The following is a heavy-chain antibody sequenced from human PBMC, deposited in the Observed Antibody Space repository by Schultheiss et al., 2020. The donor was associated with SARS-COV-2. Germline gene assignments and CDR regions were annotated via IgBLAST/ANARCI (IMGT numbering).Heavy chain of an antibody. J-gene: IGHJ3*02. D-gene: IGHD3-10*01. CDR3: ARPTAMVGFGELWRGSGAFDI. CDR1: GGSISSYY. Sequence: SETLSLTCTVSGGSISSYYWSWIRQPPGKGLEWIGYIYYSGSTNYNPSLKSRVTISVDTSKNQFSLKLSSVTAADTAVYYCARPTAMVGFGELWRGSGAFDIWGQGTMVTVSS. V-gene: IGHV4-59*08. CDR2: IYYSGST.